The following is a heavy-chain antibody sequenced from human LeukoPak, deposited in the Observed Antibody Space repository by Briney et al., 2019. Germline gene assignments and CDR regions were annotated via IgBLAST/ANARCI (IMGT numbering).Heavy chain of an antibody. CDR3: ARGRGGYPD. CDR2: INHSGST. Sequence: GSLRLSCAASGFTFSSYSMNWVRQPPGKGLEWIGEINHSGSTNYNPSLESRVTISVDTSKNQFSLKLSSVTAADTAVYYCARGRGGYPDWGQGTMVTVSS. CDR1: GFTFSSYS. D-gene: IGHD5-12*01. V-gene: IGHV4-34*01. J-gene: IGHJ3*01.